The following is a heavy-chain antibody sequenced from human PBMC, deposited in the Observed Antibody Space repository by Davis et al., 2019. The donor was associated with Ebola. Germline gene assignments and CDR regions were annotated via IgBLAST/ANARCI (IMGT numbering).Heavy chain of an antibody. D-gene: IGHD2-8*02. V-gene: IGHV4-39*07. CDR1: GGSISSSSYY. CDR2: IYYSGST. CDR3: ARAPLFYWWNGFDY. J-gene: IGHJ4*02. Sequence: MPSETLSLTCTVSGGSISSSSYYWGWIRQPPGKGLEWIGSIYYSGSTNYNPSLKSRVTISVDTSKNQFSLKLSSVTAADTAVYYCARAPLFYWWNGFDYWGQGTLVTVSS.